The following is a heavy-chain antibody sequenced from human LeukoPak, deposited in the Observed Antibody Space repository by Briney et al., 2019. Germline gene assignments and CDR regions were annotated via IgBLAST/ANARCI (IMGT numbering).Heavy chain of an antibody. CDR3: ARSVVVVSAPDH. Sequence: GGSLRLSCAASGFTFSSYAMHWVRQAPGKGLEWVAVISYDGTNKYYADSVKGRLTISRDNSKNTLYLQMNSLRAEDTAVYYCARSVVVVSAPDHWGQGTLVTVSS. J-gene: IGHJ4*02. V-gene: IGHV3-30-3*01. CDR1: GFTFSSYA. CDR2: ISYDGTNK. D-gene: IGHD2-15*01.